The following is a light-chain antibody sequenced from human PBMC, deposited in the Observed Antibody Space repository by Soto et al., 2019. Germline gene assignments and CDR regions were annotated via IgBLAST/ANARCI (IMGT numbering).Light chain of an antibody. CDR1: SSDVGGYNY. CDR3: SSYTSSSTLVV. V-gene: IGLV2-14*01. Sequence: QSALTQPASVSGSPGQSITISCTGTSSDVGGYNYVSWYQQHPGKAPKLMIYEVSNRPSGVSNRFSGSKSGNTASLTISGLQAEDEDDYYCSSYTSSSTLVVFGGGTKLTV. J-gene: IGLJ2*01. CDR2: EVS.